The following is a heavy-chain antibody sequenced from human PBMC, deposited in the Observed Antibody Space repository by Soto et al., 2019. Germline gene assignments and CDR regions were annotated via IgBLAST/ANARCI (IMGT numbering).Heavy chain of an antibody. V-gene: IGHV4-59*01. D-gene: IGHD4-4*01. CDR1: GGSISSYY. Sequence: SETLSLTCTVSGGSISSYYWSWIRQPPGKGLEWIGYIYYSGSTNYNPSLKSRVTISVDTSKNQFSLKLSSVTAADTAVYYCASMPVPAVGGAGSCYSSDYRGRG. CDR3: ASMPVPAVGGAGSCYSSDY. CDR2: IYYSGST. J-gene: IGHJ4*03.